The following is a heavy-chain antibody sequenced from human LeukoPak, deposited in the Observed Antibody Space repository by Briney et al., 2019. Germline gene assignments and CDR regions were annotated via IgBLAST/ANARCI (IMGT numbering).Heavy chain of an antibody. J-gene: IGHJ6*02. CDR1: GGTFISYA. D-gene: IGHD2-15*01. V-gene: IGHV1-69*01. Sequence: ASVKVSCKASGGTFISYAISWVRQAPGQGLEWMGGIIPIFGTANYAQEFQGRVTITADESTSTAYMELSSLRSEDTAVYYCASPVVVAAPDYYYGMDVWGQGTTVTVSS. CDR3: ASPVVVAAPDYYYGMDV. CDR2: IIPIFGTA.